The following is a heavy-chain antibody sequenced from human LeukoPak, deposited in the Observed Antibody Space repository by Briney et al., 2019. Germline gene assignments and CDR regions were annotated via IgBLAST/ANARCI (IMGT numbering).Heavy chain of an antibody. Sequence: ASVKVSCKASGYTFTGYYMHWVRQAPGQGLEWMGWINPNSGGTNYAQKFQGRVTMTRDTSISTAYMELSRLRSDDTAVYYCARADYSGSYYNCQGFYYFDYWGQGTLVTVSS. CDR2: INPNSGGT. CDR1: GYTFTGYY. D-gene: IGHD1-26*01. J-gene: IGHJ4*02. V-gene: IGHV1-2*02. CDR3: ARADYSGSYYNCQGFYYFDY.